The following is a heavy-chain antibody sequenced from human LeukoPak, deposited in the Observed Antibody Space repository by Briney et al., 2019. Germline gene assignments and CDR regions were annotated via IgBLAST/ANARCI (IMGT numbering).Heavy chain of an antibody. J-gene: IGHJ4*02. CDR2: INPNSGDT. Sequence: ASVKVSCKASGYTFTGYYIHWVRQAPGQGLEWMGWINPNSGDTNYPQNFQGRVTMTRDTSISTAYMELSSLRSDDTAVYYCARGKQLWSNFDNWGQGTLVTVSS. CDR1: GYTFTGYY. V-gene: IGHV1-2*02. D-gene: IGHD5-18*01. CDR3: ARGKQLWSNFDN.